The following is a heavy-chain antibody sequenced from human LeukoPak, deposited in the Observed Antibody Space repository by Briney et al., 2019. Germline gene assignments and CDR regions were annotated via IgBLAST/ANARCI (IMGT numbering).Heavy chain of an antibody. Sequence: SVKVSCKASGGTFSSYAISWVRQAPGQGLEWMGGIIPIFGTANYAQKFQGRVTITADESTSTAYMELSSLRSEDTAVYYCARTTYYYDSSGYFNPETYFDYWGQGTLVTVSS. CDR1: GGTFSSYA. D-gene: IGHD3-22*01. CDR2: IIPIFGTA. CDR3: ARTTYYYDSSGYFNPETYFDY. V-gene: IGHV1-69*13. J-gene: IGHJ4*02.